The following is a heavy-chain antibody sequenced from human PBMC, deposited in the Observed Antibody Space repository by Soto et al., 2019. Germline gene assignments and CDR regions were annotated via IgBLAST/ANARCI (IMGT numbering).Heavy chain of an antibody. Sequence: EVQLVESGGGLVKPGESLRLSCAASGFTFSSYWMPWVRQAPGKGLVWGSRINSDGSSTSYAGSVKGRFTISRDNAKNTLYLQMNSLRAEDTAVYYCVRTSLVVAAATREDYWGQGTLVTVSS. CDR2: INSDGSST. CDR3: VRTSLVVAAATREDY. V-gene: IGHV3-74*01. J-gene: IGHJ4*02. D-gene: IGHD2-15*01. CDR1: GFTFSSYW.